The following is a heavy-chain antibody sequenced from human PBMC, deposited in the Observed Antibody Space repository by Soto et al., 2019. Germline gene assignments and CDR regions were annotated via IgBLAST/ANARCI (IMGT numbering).Heavy chain of an antibody. CDR3: AKDLWSGYYPRFDY. V-gene: IGHV3-23*01. Sequence: GESLKISCAASGFTFSSYAMSWVRQAPGKGLEWVSAISGSGGSTYYADSVKGRFTISRDNSKNTLYLQMNSLRAEDTAVYYCAKDLWSGYYPRFDYWGQGTLVTVSS. CDR2: ISGSGGST. J-gene: IGHJ4*02. D-gene: IGHD3-3*01. CDR1: GFTFSSYA.